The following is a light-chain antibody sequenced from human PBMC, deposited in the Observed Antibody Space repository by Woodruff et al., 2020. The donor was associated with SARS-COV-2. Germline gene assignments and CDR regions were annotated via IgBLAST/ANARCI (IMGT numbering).Light chain of an antibody. CDR2: DDS. CDR1: NIGGKT. V-gene: IGLV3-21*02. Sequence: TARISCGGDNIGGKTVHWYQQKTGQAPVLVVNDDSDRPSGIPERFSGSNSGSTATLIISSVEAGDEADYYCQVWDSPYDHYVF. J-gene: IGLJ1*01. CDR3: QVWDSPYDHYV.